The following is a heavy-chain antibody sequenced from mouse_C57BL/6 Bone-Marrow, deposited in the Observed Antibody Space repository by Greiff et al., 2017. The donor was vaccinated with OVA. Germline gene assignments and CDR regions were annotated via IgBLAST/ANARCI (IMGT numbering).Heavy chain of an antibody. CDR2: INPNNGGT. CDR3: ARHSYYGSSYRFAY. Sequence: EVQLQQSGPELVKPGASVKMSCKASGYTFTDYNMHWVKQSHGKSLEWIGYINPNNGGTSYNQKFKGKATLTVNKSSSTAYMELRSLTSEDSAVYYCARHSYYGSSYRFAYWGRGTLVTVSA. V-gene: IGHV1-22*01. J-gene: IGHJ3*01. D-gene: IGHD1-1*01. CDR1: GYTFTDYN.